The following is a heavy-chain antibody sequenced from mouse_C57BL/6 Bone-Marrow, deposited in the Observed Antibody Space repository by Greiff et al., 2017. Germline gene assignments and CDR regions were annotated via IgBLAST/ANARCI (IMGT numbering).Heavy chain of an antibody. V-gene: IGHV5-4*03. CDR1: GFTFSSYA. Sequence: EVKVVESGGGLVKPGGSLKLSCAASGFTFSSYAMSWVRQTPEKRLEWVATISDGGSYTYYPDNVKGRFTISRDNAKNNLYLQMSHLKSEDTAMYYCAIYDYAAWFAYWGQGTLVTVSA. D-gene: IGHD2-4*01. J-gene: IGHJ3*01. CDR3: AIYDYAAWFAY. CDR2: ISDGGSYT.